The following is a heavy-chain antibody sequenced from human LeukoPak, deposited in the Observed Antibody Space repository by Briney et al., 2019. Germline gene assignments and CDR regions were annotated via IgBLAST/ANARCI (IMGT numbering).Heavy chain of an antibody. CDR1: GASLSGYY. V-gene: IGHV4-34*01. Sequence: SETLSRTGAGYGASLSGYYWNWIRQPPGKGLEWIGEINHSGSTNYNVSLKSRVTISLDTSKNQFFLKLTSVTAADTAVFYCARGPGYLSSYYEDWLDPWGQGTLVTVSS. CDR2: INHSGST. CDR3: ARGPGYLSSYYEDWLDP. J-gene: IGHJ5*02. D-gene: IGHD1-26*01.